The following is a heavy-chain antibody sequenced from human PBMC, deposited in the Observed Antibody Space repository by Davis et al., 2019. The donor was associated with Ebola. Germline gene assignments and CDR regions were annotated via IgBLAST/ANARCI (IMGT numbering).Heavy chain of an antibody. V-gene: IGHV3-64*01. CDR1: GFTFSSYA. CDR2: ISSNGGST. CDR3: ARDSIVGATTSNWFDP. J-gene: IGHJ5*02. D-gene: IGHD1-26*01. Sequence: GGSLRPSCAAPGFTFSSYAMHWFRQAPGKGLEYVSAISSNGGSTSYANSVKGRFTISRDNSKNTLYLQMGSLRAEDMAVYYCARDSIVGATTSNWFDPWGQGTLVTVSS.